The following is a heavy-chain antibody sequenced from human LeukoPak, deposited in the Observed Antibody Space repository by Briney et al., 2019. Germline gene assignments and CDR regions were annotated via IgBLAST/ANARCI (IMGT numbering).Heavy chain of an antibody. J-gene: IGHJ4*02. V-gene: IGHV4-39*07. Sequence: KPSETLSLTCTVSGGSISSSSYYWGWIRQPPGKGLEWIGEINHSGSTNYNPSLKSRVTISVDTSKNQFSLKLSSVTAADTAVYYCARRGVLTGYYTRQYYFDYWGQGTLVTVSS. CDR3: ARRGVLTGYYTRQYYFDY. CDR1: GGSISSSSYY. D-gene: IGHD3-9*01. CDR2: INHSGST.